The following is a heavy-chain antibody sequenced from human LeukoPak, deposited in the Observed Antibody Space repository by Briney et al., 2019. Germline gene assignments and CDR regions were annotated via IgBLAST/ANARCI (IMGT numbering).Heavy chain of an antibody. Sequence: GGSLRLSCAASGFTFSIYWMSWVRQAPGKGLEWVANIKHDGSEMHYVDSVKGRFTISRDNAKNSLYLQMNSLGAEGSAVYYCARDHHPFTAWGQGTLVAVSS. V-gene: IGHV3-7*04. D-gene: IGHD5-18*01. CDR2: IKHDGSEM. CDR3: ARDHHPFTA. J-gene: IGHJ4*02. CDR1: GFTFSIYW.